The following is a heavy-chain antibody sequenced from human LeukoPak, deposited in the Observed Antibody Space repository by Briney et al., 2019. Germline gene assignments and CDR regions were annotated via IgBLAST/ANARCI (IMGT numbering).Heavy chain of an antibody. D-gene: IGHD6-13*01. CDR2: INHSGST. J-gene: IGHJ4*02. CDR3: AREEVDVGRQQLDY. V-gene: IGHV4-34*01. CDR1: GGSFSGYY. Sequence: SETLSLTCAVYGGSFSGYYWSWIRQPPGKGLEWIGEINHSGSTNYNPSLKSRVTISVDTSKNQFSLKLSSVTAADTAVYYCAREEVDVGRQQLDYWGQGTLVTVPS.